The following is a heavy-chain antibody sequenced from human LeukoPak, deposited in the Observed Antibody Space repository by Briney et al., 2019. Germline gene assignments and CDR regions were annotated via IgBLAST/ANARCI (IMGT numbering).Heavy chain of an antibody. Sequence: ASLKVSCKASGYTFTSYAMNWVRQAPGQGLEWMGWINTNTGNPTYAQGFTGRFVFSLDTSVSTAYLQISSLKAEDTAVYYCARIGYSSSWYSLLKPNYYYGMDVWGQGTTVTVSS. CDR3: ARIGYSSSWYSLLKPNYYYGMDV. D-gene: IGHD6-13*01. V-gene: IGHV7-4-1*02. CDR2: INTNTGNP. CDR1: GYTFTSYA. J-gene: IGHJ6*02.